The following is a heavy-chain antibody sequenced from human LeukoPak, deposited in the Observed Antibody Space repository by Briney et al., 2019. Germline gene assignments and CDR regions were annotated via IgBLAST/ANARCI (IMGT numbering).Heavy chain of an antibody. CDR3: AAGIAIEYYFDY. J-gene: IGHJ4*02. V-gene: IGHV4-39*01. CDR1: GGSISSSSYY. D-gene: IGHD2-21*01. Sequence: SETLSLTCTVSGGSISSSSYYWGWIRQPPGKGLEWIGSIYYSGSTYYNPSLKSRVTISVDTSKNRFSLKLSSVTAADTAVYYCAAGIAIEYYFDYWGQGTLVTVSS. CDR2: IYYSGST.